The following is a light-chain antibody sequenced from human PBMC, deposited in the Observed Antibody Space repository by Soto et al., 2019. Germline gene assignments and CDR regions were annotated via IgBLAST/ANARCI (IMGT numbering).Light chain of an antibody. Sequence: ILLTQSPSSLSASVGDRVTITCRASQGIDTSLAWYQQKPGKAPKLLIYAASNFQSGVPSRFSGSGSGTHFTLTISSLQPEDFATYYCQRYNNWPLTFGGGTKVESK. CDR2: AAS. J-gene: IGKJ4*01. CDR3: QRYNNWPLT. V-gene: IGKV1-9*01. CDR1: QGIDTS.